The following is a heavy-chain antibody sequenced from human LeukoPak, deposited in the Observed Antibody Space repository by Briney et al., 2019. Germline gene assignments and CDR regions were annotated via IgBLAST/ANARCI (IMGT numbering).Heavy chain of an antibody. CDR3: ARVWGDAFDI. D-gene: IGHD3-16*01. J-gene: IGHJ3*02. V-gene: IGHV4-59*01. CDR1: GGSISSYY. CDR2: IYYSGST. Sequence: SETLSLTCTVSGGSISSYYWSWIRQPPGKGLEWIGYIYYSGSTNYNPSLKSRVTISVDTSRNQFSLKLSSVTAADTAVYYCARVWGDAFDIWGQGTMVTVSS.